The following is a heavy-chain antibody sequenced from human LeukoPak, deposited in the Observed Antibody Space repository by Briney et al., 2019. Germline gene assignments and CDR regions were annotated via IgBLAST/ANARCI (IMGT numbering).Heavy chain of an antibody. CDR3: ARVVPAAIFSGYYFDY. J-gene: IGHJ4*02. D-gene: IGHD2-2*01. CDR1: GGSISSYY. Sequence: SETLSLTCNGSGGSISSYYWSLIRQPPGEGLGGVWDIYYSGSTNYNPSLKSRVTILVDTSKNQFSLKLSSVTAADTAVYYCARVVPAAIFSGYYFDYWGQGTLVTVSS. V-gene: IGHV4-59*01. CDR2: IYYSGST.